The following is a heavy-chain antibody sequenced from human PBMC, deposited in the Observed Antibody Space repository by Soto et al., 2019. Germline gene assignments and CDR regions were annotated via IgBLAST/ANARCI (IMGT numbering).Heavy chain of an antibody. Sequence: PGESLKISCKGSGYSFTSYWIGWVRQMPGKGLEWMGIIHPSDFDTRYSPSFQGQVTISADKSISTTYLQWSSLKASDTAMYYCARPVSDYYDSSGRQDAFDIWGQGTMVTVSS. CDR3: ARPVSDYYDSSGRQDAFDI. V-gene: IGHV5-51*01. D-gene: IGHD3-22*01. J-gene: IGHJ3*02. CDR2: IHPSDFDT. CDR1: GYSFTSYW.